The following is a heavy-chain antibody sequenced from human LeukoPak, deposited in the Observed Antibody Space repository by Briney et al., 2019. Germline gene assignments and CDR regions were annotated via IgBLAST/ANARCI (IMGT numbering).Heavy chain of an antibody. Sequence: GGSLRLSCAASGFTFSSYTINWVRQAPGKGLEWVSYICISSSTKYYADSVKGRFTISRDNAKNSLYLQMNSLRAEDTAVYYCARDEVSLAFWSGYTHSAYWGQGTLVTVSS. CDR2: ICISSSTK. D-gene: IGHD3-3*01. V-gene: IGHV3-48*01. J-gene: IGHJ4*02. CDR3: ARDEVSLAFWSGYTHSAY. CDR1: GFTFSSYT.